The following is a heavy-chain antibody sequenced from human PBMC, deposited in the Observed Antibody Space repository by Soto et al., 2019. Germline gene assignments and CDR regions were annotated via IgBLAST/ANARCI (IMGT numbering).Heavy chain of an antibody. CDR3: ARGNAYYFYSSGYYLPRQLAY. CDR1: GGSFSGYY. J-gene: IGHJ4*02. D-gene: IGHD3-22*01. V-gene: IGHV4-34*01. CDR2: INHSGST. Sequence: SKNVSLTCAVYGGSFSGYYWSWIRQPPGKGLEWIGEINHSGSTNYNPSLKSRVTISVDTSKNQFSLKLSSVTAADTAVYYCARGNAYYFYSSGYYLPRQLAYRGQGTLVTVSA.